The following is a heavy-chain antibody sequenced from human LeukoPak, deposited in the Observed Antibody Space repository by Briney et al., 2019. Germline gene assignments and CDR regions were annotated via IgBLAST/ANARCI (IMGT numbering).Heavy chain of an antibody. Sequence: SETLSLTCTVSGGSISSYYWSWIRQPPGKGLEWIGYIYYSGSTNYNPSLKSRVTISVDTSKNQFSLKLSSVTAADTAVYYCARDKGYSYGPKNYYYGMDVWGQGTTVTVSS. CDR1: GGSISSYY. CDR2: IYYSGST. CDR3: ARDKGYSYGPKNYYYGMDV. V-gene: IGHV4-59*01. D-gene: IGHD5-18*01. J-gene: IGHJ6*02.